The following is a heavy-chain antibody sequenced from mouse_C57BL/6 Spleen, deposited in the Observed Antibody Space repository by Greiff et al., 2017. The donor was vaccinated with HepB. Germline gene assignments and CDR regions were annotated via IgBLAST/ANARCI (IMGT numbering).Heavy chain of an antibody. Sequence: QVHVKQPGAELVMPGASVKLSCKASGYTFTSYWMHWVKQRPGQGLEWIGEIDPSDSYTNYNQKFKGKSTLTVDKSSSTAYMQLSSLTSEDSAVYYRARRESNYDGYFDVWGTGTTVTVSS. CDR2: IDPSDSYT. J-gene: IGHJ1*03. D-gene: IGHD2-5*01. CDR3: ARRESNYDGYFDV. CDR1: GYTFTSYW. V-gene: IGHV1-69*01.